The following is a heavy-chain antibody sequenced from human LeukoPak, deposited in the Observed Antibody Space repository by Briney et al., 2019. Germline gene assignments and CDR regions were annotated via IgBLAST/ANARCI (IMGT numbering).Heavy chain of an antibody. CDR1: GGSISSYY. V-gene: IGHV4-59*01. D-gene: IGHD6-19*01. J-gene: IGHJ4*02. Sequence: SETLSLTCTVSGGSISSYYWSWIRQPPGKGLEWIGYIYYSGSTNYNPSLKSRVTISVDTSKSQFSLKLSSVTAADTAVYYCARRGAHEWLAGDYFDYWGQGTLVTVSS. CDR3: ARRGAHEWLAGDYFDY. CDR2: IYYSGST.